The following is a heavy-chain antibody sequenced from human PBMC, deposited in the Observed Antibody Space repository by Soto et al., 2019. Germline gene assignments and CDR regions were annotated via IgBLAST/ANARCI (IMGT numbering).Heavy chain of an antibody. CDR1: GHTFTNYY. CDR2: INPRDDSI. V-gene: IGHV1-46*04. Sequence: ASVKVSCKASGHTFTNYYLHWVRQAPGQGLEWMGLINPRDDSIDYAQKLRGRVTVTRDTSTSTVYMELTSLRSDDTAVYYCAREGDGYKYFDQWGQGTLVTVSS. CDR3: AREGDGYKYFDQ. J-gene: IGHJ4*02. D-gene: IGHD5-12*01.